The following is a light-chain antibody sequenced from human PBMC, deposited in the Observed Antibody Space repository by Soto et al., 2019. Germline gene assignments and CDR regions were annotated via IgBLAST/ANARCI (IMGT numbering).Light chain of an antibody. J-gene: IGLJ2*01. CDR1: SSDVGGYNY. CDR2: DVS. Sequence: QSVLTQPASVSGSPGQSITISCTGTSSDVGGYNYVSWYQQHPGKAPKLMIYDVSNRPSGVSNRFSGSKSGNTASLTISGLQDEDEADYYCSSYTSSSTSVVFGGGIKVTVL. CDR3: SSYTSSSTSVV. V-gene: IGLV2-14*01.